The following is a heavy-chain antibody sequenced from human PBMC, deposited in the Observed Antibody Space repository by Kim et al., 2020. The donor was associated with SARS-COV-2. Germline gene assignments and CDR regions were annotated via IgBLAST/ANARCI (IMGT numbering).Heavy chain of an antibody. CDR3: ARHDSSPRYCTNNIPSSLCYFDS. D-gene: IGHD2-8*01. V-gene: IGHV5-51*01. Sequence: GESLKISCKGSGYSFSTYWIAWVRQMPGKGLECMGIIYPGDSDTIYSPSFQGQVTISSDKSVDTAYLQWNSLRASDTAMYYCARHDSSPRYCTNNIPSSLCYFDSWGHGTLVTVSS. J-gene: IGHJ4*01. CDR2: IYPGDSDT. CDR1: GYSFSTYW.